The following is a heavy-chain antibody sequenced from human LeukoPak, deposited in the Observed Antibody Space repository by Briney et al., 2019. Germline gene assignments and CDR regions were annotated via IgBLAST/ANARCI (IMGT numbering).Heavy chain of an antibody. CDR3: ARRGYHTAINLNYFDY. CDR2: IKQDGSEK. CDR1: GFTFSSYW. V-gene: IGHV3-7*01. Sequence: GGSLRLSCAASGFTFSSYWMSWVRQAPGKGLEWVANIKQDGSEKYYVDSVKGRFTISRDNAKNSLYLQMNSLRAEDTAVYYCARRGYHTAINLNYFDYWGQGTLVTVSS. D-gene: IGHD5-18*01. J-gene: IGHJ4*02.